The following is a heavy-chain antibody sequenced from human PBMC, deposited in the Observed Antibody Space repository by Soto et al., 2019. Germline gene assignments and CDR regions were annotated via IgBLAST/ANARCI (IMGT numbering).Heavy chain of an antibody. D-gene: IGHD1-26*01. Sequence: PGGSLRLSCAASGFAFSSYGMHWVRQAPGKGLDWVAIIWYDGSNKYYADSVKGRFTISRDNSKNTLYLHMNNLRVEDTAVYYCAISYRVGARSGYFDYWGQGSLVTVSS. CDR2: IWYDGSNK. CDR1: GFAFSSYG. CDR3: AISYRVGARSGYFDY. J-gene: IGHJ4*02. V-gene: IGHV3-33*01.